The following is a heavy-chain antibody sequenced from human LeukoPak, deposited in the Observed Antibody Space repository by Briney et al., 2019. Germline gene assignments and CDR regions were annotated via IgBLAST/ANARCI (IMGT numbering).Heavy chain of an antibody. J-gene: IGHJ6*03. Sequence: SETLSLTCTVSGGSISSYYWSWIRQPPGKGLEWIGYIYYSGSTNYNPSLKSRVTISVDTSKNQFSLKLSSVTAADTAVYYCARVRQQLVLYYYYYMDVWGKGTTVTISS. D-gene: IGHD6-13*01. CDR3: ARVRQQLVLYYYYYMDV. CDR2: IYYSGST. CDR1: GGSISSYY. V-gene: IGHV4-59*01.